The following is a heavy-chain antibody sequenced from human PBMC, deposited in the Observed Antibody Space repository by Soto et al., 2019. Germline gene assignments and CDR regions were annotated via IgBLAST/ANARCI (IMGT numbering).Heavy chain of an antibody. CDR2: ISSSSSTI. CDR3: ARDRVESGYPEYFQH. Sequence: GGSLRLSCAASGFTFSSYSMNWVRQAPGKGLEWVSYISSSSSTIYYADSVKGRFTISRDNSKNSLYLQMNSLRAEDTAVYYCARDRVESGYPEYFQHWGQGTLVTVSS. D-gene: IGHD3-22*01. J-gene: IGHJ1*01. CDR1: GFTFSSYS. V-gene: IGHV3-48*01.